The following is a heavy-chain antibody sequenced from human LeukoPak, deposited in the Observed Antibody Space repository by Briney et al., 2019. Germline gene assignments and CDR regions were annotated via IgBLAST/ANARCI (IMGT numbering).Heavy chain of an antibody. J-gene: IGHJ4*02. V-gene: IGHV4-59*01. D-gene: IGHD3-22*01. Sequence: PSETLSLTCTVSGGSISNYYWSWIRQPPGKGLEWIGYIYYSGSTNYNPSLKSRVTISVDTSKNQFSLKLSSVTAADTAVYYCARNPYYYDSSGHTPGAPDYWGQGTLVTVSS. CDR1: GGSISNYY. CDR3: ARNPYYYDSSGHTPGAPDY. CDR2: IYYSGST.